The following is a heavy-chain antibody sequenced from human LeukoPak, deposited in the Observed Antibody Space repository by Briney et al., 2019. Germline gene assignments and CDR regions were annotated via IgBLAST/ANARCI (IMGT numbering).Heavy chain of an antibody. J-gene: IGHJ3*01. CDR2: IDPDSGGT. V-gene: IGHV1-2*02. D-gene: IGHD3-22*01. Sequence: GASVKVSCKASGYTFSDYYIHWVRQAPGQGLEWMGSIDPDSGGTKYAQRFQDRVTMTRDTSIITAYMELSRLRSDDAAIYYCAREYYDSGGRKHAFNLWGQGTMVTVSS. CDR3: AREYYDSGGRKHAFNL. CDR1: GYTFSDYY.